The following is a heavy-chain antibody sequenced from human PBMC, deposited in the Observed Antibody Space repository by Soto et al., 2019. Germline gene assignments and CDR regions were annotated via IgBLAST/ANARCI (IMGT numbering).Heavy chain of an antibody. V-gene: IGHV1-69*01. D-gene: IGHD2-2*01. CDR2: IITIFGTA. CDR3: ARSQGGSTSLDIYCYYYYGMDV. J-gene: IGHJ6*02. CDR1: GGTFSSYA. Sequence: QVQLVQSGAEVKKPGSSVKVSCKAPGGTFSSYAISWVRQAPGQGLEWMGGIITIFGTANYAQKFQGRVTITGDESTSTGYMELSSLRSDDTAVYYCARSQGGSTSLDIYCYYYYGMDVWGQGTTVTVSS.